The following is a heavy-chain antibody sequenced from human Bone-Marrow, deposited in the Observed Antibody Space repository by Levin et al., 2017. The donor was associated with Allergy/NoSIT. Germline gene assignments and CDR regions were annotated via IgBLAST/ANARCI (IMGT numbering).Heavy chain of an antibody. V-gene: IGHV4-59*01. CDR3: ARDVKQQLTP. CDR2: IYYSGST. D-gene: IGHD6-13*01. CDR1: GGSISSYY. J-gene: IGHJ5*02. Sequence: PSETLSLTCTVSGGSISSYYWSWIRQPPGKGLEWIGYIYYSGSTNYNPSLKSRVTISVDTSKNQFSLKLSSVTAADTAVYYCARDVKQQLTPWSQGTLVTVSS.